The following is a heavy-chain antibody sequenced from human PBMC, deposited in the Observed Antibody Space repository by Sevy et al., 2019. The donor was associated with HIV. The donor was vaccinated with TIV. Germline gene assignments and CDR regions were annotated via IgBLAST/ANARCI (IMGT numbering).Heavy chain of an antibody. V-gene: IGHV1-69*13. CDR3: ARGGGNGWYYFDY. CDR2: IIPILGTV. J-gene: IGHJ4*02. CDR1: GGTFSSYG. Sequence: ASVKVSYKASGGTFSSYGISWVRQAPGQGLEWMGGIIPILGTVNYAQKFQGRVTITADESTKTAYMELSSLRSEDTAVYYWARGGGNGWYYFDYWGQETLVTVSS. D-gene: IGHD6-19*01.